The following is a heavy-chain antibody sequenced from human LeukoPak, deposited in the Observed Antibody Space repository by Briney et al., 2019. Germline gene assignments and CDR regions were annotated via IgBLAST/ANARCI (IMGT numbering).Heavy chain of an antibody. J-gene: IGHJ6*03. CDR3: ARGIAARQRYYYYMDV. CDR2: INHSGNT. CDR1: SGSFSGYY. Sequence: SETLSLTCAVYSGSFSGYYWIWIRQPPGKGLKWIGEINHSGNTNSNPSLKSRVTMSVDTSKNQFSLKLSSVTAADTAVYYCARGIAARQRYYYYMDVWGKGTTVTVSS. D-gene: IGHD6-6*01. V-gene: IGHV4-34*01.